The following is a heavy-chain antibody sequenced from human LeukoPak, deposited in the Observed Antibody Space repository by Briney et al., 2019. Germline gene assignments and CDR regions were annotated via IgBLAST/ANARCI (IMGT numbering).Heavy chain of an antibody. CDR3: ARDGGRIAAAGHYYYYGMDV. CDR1: GGSISSGDYY. J-gene: IGHJ6*02. CDR2: IYYSGST. V-gene: IGHV4-30-4*01. D-gene: IGHD6-13*01. Sequence: PSQTLSFTCTVSGGSISSGDYYWSWIRQPPGKGLEWIWYIYYSGSTYYNPSLKSRVTISVDTSKNQFSLKLSSVTAADTAVYYCARDGGRIAAAGHYYYYGMDVWGQGTTVTVSS.